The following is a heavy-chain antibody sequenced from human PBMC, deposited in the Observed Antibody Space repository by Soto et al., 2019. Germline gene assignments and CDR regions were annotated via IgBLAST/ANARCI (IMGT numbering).Heavy chain of an antibody. CDR1: GFTFSSYA. CDR2: ISYDGSNK. Sequence: HPGGSLRLSCAASGFTFSSYAMHWVRQAPGKGLEWVAVISYDGSNKYYADSVKGRFTISRDNSKNTLYLQMNSLRAEDTAVYYCARAHPYCSSTSCYTPKTPQNFDYWGQGTLVTVSS. CDR3: ARAHPYCSSTSCYTPKTPQNFDY. V-gene: IGHV3-30-3*01. J-gene: IGHJ4*02. D-gene: IGHD2-2*02.